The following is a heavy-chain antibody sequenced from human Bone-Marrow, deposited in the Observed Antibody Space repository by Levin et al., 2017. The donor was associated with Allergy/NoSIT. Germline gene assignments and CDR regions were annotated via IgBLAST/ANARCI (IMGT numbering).Heavy chain of an antibody. J-gene: IGHJ4*02. Sequence: GESLKISCEASGFIFRDYGMSWVRQVPGKGLEWVSDIAGGGGAKYYARSVKGRFSISRDNFNNKLYLQMTSLRDDDTAVYYCAKVLGGEPRTRDYWGKGTLVTVSS. CDR1: GFIFRDYG. V-gene: IGHV3-23*01. D-gene: IGHD2-15*01. CDR2: IAGGGGAK. CDR3: AKVLGGEPRTRDY.